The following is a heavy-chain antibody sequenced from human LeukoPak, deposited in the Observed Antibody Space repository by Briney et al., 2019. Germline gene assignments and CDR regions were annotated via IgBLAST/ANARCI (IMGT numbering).Heavy chain of an antibody. D-gene: IGHD2-2*02. J-gene: IGHJ4*02. CDR2: IIPIFGTA. Sequence: SVKVSCKASGGTFSSYAISWVRQAPGQGLEWMGGIIPIFGTANYAQKFQGRVTITADESTSTAYMELSSLRSEDTAVYYCARGSEYQLLYPRFDYWGQGTLVTVSS. V-gene: IGHV1-69*01. CDR1: GGTFSSYA. CDR3: ARGSEYQLLYPRFDY.